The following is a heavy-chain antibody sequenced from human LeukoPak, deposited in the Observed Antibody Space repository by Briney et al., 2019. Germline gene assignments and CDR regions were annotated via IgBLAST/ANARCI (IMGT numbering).Heavy chain of an antibody. CDR2: FDPEDGET. CDR1: GYTLTELS. V-gene: IGHV1-24*01. J-gene: IGHJ3*02. Sequence: ASVKVSCKVSGYTLTELSMHWVRQAPGKGLEWMGGFDPEDGETIYAQEFQGRVTMTEDTSTDTAYMELSSLRSEDTAVYYCATAFHSGWTHQDAFDIWGQGTMVTVSS. CDR3: ATAFHSGWTHQDAFDI. D-gene: IGHD6-19*01.